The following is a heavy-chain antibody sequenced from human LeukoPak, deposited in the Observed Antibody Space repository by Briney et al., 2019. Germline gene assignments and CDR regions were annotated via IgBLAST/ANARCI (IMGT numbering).Heavy chain of an antibody. CDR3: ARAVDTAMAYFDY. V-gene: IGHV1-2*04. CDR2: INPNSGGT. D-gene: IGHD5-18*01. Sequence: GASVNVSCKASGYTFTGYYMHWVRQAPGQGLEWMGWINPNSGGTNYAQKFQGWVTMTRDTSISTAYMELSRLRSDDTAVYYCARAVDTAMAYFDYWGQGTLVTVSS. CDR1: GYTFTGYY. J-gene: IGHJ4*02.